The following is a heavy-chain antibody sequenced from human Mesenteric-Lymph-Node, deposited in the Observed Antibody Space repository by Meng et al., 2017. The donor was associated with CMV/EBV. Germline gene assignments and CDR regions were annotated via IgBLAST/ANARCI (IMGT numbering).Heavy chain of an antibody. V-gene: IGHV3-21*01. Sequence: GESLKISCAASGFTFSSYSMNWVRQAPGKGLEWVSYISSSSSYIYYADSVKGRFTISRDNAKNSLYLQMNSLRAEDTAVYYCARDLGYCSSTSCQYYYYYYGMDVWGQGTTVTVSS. J-gene: IGHJ6*02. CDR3: ARDLGYCSSTSCQYYYYYYGMDV. D-gene: IGHD2-2*01. CDR2: ISSSSSYI. CDR1: GFTFSSYS.